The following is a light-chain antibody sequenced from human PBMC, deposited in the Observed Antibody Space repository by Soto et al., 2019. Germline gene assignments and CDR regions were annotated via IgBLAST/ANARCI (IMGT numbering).Light chain of an antibody. V-gene: IGLV2-8*01. Sequence: QSALTQPPSASGSPGQSVTISCTGTSSDVGGYNFVSWYQQHPGKAPKLMIFEVNKRPSGVPVRFSGSKSGNTASLTVSGFQAEDEDDYYCSSYASTNVVFGGGTKLTV. CDR3: SSYASTNVV. CDR2: EVN. J-gene: IGLJ2*01. CDR1: SSDVGGYNF.